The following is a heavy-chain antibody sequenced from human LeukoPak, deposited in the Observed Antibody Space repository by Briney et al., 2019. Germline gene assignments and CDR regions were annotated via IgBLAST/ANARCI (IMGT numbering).Heavy chain of an antibody. V-gene: IGHV4-4*07. D-gene: IGHD3-3*01. CDR3: ARGSRDFWSGGNWFDP. Sequence: SETLSLTCTVSGGSISSYYWSWIRQPAGKGLEWIGRIYTSGSTNYSPSLKSRVTMSVDTSKNQFSLKLSSVTAADTAVYYCARGSRDFWSGGNWFDPWGQGTLVTVSS. J-gene: IGHJ5*02. CDR2: IYTSGST. CDR1: GGSISSYY.